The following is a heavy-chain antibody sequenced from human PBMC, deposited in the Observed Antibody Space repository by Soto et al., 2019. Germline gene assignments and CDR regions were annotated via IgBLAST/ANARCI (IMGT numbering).Heavy chain of an antibody. D-gene: IGHD3-10*01. V-gene: IGHV1-18*01. CDR3: ARVAGYGSGNRFFDN. CDR1: DYPFTSYG. CDR2: SVANSGNT. J-gene: IGHJ4*02. Sequence: QGQLVQSGPEVTKPGASVEVSCKTSDYPFTSYGLSWVRQAPGEGLEWMGWSVANSGNTIYAQKFQGRLTIYTDRSTNTGYMELRSLTSDDSALYYCARVAGYGSGNRFFDNWGQGTLVTVS.